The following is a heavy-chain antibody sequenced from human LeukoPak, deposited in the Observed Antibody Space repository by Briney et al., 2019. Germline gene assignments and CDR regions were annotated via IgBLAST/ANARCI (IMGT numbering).Heavy chain of an antibody. D-gene: IGHD6-6*01. Sequence: GVPLRRTCAASGFNLHDDTMHRFRQAPGKEKKRVSLISWDGGSTYYADSVKGRFTISRDNSKNSLYLQMNSLRTEDTALYYCAIEYSSLNYFDYVGQGTLVTVSS. CDR3: AIEYSSLNYFDY. CDR1: GFNLHDDT. CDR2: ISWDGGST. J-gene: IGHJ4*02. V-gene: IGHV3-43*01.